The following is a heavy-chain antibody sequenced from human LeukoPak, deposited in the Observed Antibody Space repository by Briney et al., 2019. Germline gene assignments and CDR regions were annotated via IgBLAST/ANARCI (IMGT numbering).Heavy chain of an antibody. CDR3: ARQSEPKGDY. Sequence: ASVKVSCKASGYTFSDYYIRWVRQAPRQGLEWMGRINPNSGVTNYAKNFQGRVTITRDTSISTASMELSSLRSDDTAVYYCARQSEPKGDYWGQGTLVTVSS. J-gene: IGHJ4*02. V-gene: IGHV1-2*06. CDR2: INPNSGVT. CDR1: GYTFSDYY.